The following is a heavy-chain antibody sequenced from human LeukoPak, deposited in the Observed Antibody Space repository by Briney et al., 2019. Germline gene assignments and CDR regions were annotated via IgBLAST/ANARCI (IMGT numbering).Heavy chain of an antibody. Sequence: GSSVKVSCKASGGTFSSYAISWVRQAPGQGLEWMGGIIPIFGTANYAQKFQGRVTITTDESTSTAYMELSSLRSEDTAVYYCARVASRYQLTVGWFDPWGQGTLVTVSS. CDR2: IIPIFGTA. J-gene: IGHJ5*02. V-gene: IGHV1-69*05. CDR1: GGTFSSYA. CDR3: ARVASRYQLTVGWFDP. D-gene: IGHD2-2*01.